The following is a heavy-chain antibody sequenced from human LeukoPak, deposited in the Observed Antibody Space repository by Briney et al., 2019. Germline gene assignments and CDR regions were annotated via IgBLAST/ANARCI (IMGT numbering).Heavy chain of an antibody. V-gene: IGHV3-11*04. CDR1: GFIFSDYY. CDR2: ITTSGSIR. J-gene: IGHJ5*01. Sequence: PGGSLRLSCGASGFIFSDYYMTWLRQAPGKGLEWLSYITTSGSIRYYTDSVRGRFIISRDNAKNSLYLQMNNLRADDTAIYYCARGENWFDSWGQGTLVTVSS. CDR3: ARGENWFDS. D-gene: IGHD1-26*01.